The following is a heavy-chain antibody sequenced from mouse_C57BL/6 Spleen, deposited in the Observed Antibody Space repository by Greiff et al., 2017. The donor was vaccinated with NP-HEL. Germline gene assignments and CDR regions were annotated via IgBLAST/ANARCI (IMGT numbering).Heavy chain of an antibody. Sequence: EVQLQQSGPELVKPGASVKISCKASGYTFTDYYMNWVQQSHGKSLEWIGDINPNNGGTSYNQKFKGKATLSVDKSSSTAYMELSSLTSEDSAVYYCARVVTPSPLAYWGQGTLVTVSA. CDR2: INPNNGGT. D-gene: IGHD2-2*01. CDR3: ARVVTPSPLAY. V-gene: IGHV1-26*01. CDR1: GYTFTDYY. J-gene: IGHJ3*01.